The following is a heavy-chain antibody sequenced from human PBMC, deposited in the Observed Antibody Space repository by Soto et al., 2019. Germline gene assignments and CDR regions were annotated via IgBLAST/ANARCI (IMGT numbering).Heavy chain of an antibody. CDR2: ISSDGST. D-gene: IGHD2-21*02. J-gene: IGHJ4*02. V-gene: IGHV3-66*01. CDR1: GFTVNSNY. CDR3: ARERGWVLTAIGY. Sequence: EVQLVESGGGLVQPGGSLRLSCAASGFTVNSNYMNWVRQAPGKGLEWVSIISSDGSTYYADSVKGRFTISRDNSRNMVYRQRRSLSAEDRAVYYCARERGWVLTAIGYWGQGTMVTVSS.